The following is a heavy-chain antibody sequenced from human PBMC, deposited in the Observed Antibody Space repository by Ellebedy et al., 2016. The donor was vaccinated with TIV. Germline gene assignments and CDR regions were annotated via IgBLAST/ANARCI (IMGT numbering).Heavy chain of an antibody. Sequence: PGGSLRLSCAASGFTFSSYAMHWVRQAPGKGLEWVAVISYDGSDRYYADSVKGRFTISRDNSKNTLYLQMNSLRAEDTAVYYCAREGNTGIAVAGDYFDYWGQGTLVTVSS. CDR3: AREGNTGIAVAGDYFDY. J-gene: IGHJ4*02. CDR2: ISYDGSDR. D-gene: IGHD6-19*01. CDR1: GFTFSSYA. V-gene: IGHV3-30*04.